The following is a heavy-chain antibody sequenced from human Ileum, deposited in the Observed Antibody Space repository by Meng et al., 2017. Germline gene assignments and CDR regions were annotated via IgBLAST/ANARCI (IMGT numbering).Heavy chain of an antibody. CDR3: AKDTYYYDSSGYPTFDY. CDR2: ISGSGGST. J-gene: IGHJ4*02. D-gene: IGHD3-22*01. Sequence: EVQLLESGGGLVQPGGSLRLSCAAPGFTFSSYAMSWVRQAPGKGLEWVSAISGSGGSTYYADSVKGRFTISRDNSKNTLYLQMNSLRAEDTAVYYCAKDTYYYDSSGYPTFDYWGQGTLVTVSS. CDR1: GFTFSSYA. V-gene: IGHV3-23*01.